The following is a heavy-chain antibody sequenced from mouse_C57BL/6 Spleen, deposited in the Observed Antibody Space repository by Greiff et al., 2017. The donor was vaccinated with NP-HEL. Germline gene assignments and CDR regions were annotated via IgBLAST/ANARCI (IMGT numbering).Heavy chain of an antibody. V-gene: IGHV2-5*01. J-gene: IGHJ1*03. D-gene: IGHD2-1*01. CDR1: GFSLTSYG. Sequence: VQLQQSGPGLVQPSQSLSITCTVSGFSLTSYGVHWVRQSPGKGLEWLGVIWRGGSTDYNAAFMSRLSITKDNSKSQVFFKMNSLQADDTAIYYCAKNYYGNYDWYFDVWGTGTTVTVSS. CDR3: AKNYYGNYDWYFDV. CDR2: IWRGGST.